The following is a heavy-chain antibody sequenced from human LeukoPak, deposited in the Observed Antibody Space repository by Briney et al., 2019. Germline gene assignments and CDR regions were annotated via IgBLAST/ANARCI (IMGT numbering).Heavy chain of an antibody. V-gene: IGHV4-4*07. D-gene: IGHD1-26*01. J-gene: IGHJ4*02. CDR1: GGSISSYY. CDR3: ARNGGSGTYYDGSFDC. Sequence: SETLSLTCTVSGGSISSYYWSWIRQSAGKGLEWIGRIYTSGSTNYNPSLKSRVTMSVDTSKNQFSLKLSSVTAADTAVYYCARNGGSGTYYDGSFDCWGQGTLVTVSS. CDR2: IYTSGST.